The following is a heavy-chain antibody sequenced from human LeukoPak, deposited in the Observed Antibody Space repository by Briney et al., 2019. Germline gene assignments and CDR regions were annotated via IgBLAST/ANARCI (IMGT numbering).Heavy chain of an antibody. D-gene: IGHD6-13*01. J-gene: IGHJ5*02. CDR2: ISAGGGST. CDR1: GFTFSSYA. Sequence: GGSLRLSCEASGFTFSSYAMSWVRQAPGKGLEWVSAISAGGGSTYFADSVKGRFTISRDNSKNTLFLQTNSLRAEDTAVYYCAKSSSWTYNWFDPWGQGALVTVPS. CDR3: AKSSSWTYNWFDP. V-gene: IGHV3-23*01.